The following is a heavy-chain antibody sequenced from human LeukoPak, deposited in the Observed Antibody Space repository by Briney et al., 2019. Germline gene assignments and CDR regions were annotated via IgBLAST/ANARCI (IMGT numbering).Heavy chain of an antibody. D-gene: IGHD2-2*02. CDR3: AKDWAGCSSTNCYTGHHY. CDR1: GFTFSNYG. J-gene: IGHJ4*02. CDR2: IRYDGSNT. V-gene: IGHV3-30*02. Sequence: PGGSLRLSCAASGFTFSNYGMHWVRQAPGKGLEWVAFIRYDGSNTYYVDSVKGRFTISRDNSKNTQYLQMNSLRAEDTAVYYCAKDWAGCSSTNCYTGHHYWGQGALVTVSS.